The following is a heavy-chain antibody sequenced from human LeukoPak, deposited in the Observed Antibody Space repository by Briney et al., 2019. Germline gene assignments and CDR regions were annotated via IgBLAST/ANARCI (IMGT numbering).Heavy chain of an antibody. D-gene: IGHD5-12*01. Sequence: SVKVSCKASGGTFSSHGISWVRQAPGQGLEWMGGIIPIFGTTNYAQKFQGRVTITTDESTRTGYMELRSLRSDDTAVYYCARGDSGYDYGFDNWGQGTLVTVSS. J-gene: IGHJ4*02. CDR1: GGTFSSHG. CDR3: ARGDSGYDYGFDN. V-gene: IGHV1-69*05. CDR2: IIPIFGTT.